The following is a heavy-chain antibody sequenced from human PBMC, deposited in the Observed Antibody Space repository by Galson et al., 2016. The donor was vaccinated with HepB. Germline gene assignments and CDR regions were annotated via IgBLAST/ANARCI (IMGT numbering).Heavy chain of an antibody. V-gene: IGHV3-9*01. Sequence: SLRLSCAASGFTFGHCAMHWVRQAPGKGLEWVSGISWNSDSIGYADSVKGRFTISRDNAKNSLYLQMNSLRAEDTALYYCAKSDCSSTSCFPDYWGQGTLVTVSS. D-gene: IGHD2-2*01. CDR3: AKSDCSSTSCFPDY. J-gene: IGHJ4*02. CDR2: ISWNSDSI. CDR1: GFTFGHCA.